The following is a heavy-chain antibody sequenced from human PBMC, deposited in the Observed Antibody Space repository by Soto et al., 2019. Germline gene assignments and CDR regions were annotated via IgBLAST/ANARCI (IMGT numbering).Heavy chain of an antibody. CDR2: ISSSSSYI. CDR1: GFTFSSYS. D-gene: IGHD1-1*01. J-gene: IGHJ4*02. CDR3: ARDWTGTPGPDLVVY. V-gene: IGHV3-21*01. Sequence: EVQLVESGGGLVKPGGSLRLSCAASGFTFSSYSMNWVRQAPGKGLEWVSSISSSSSYIYYADSVKGRFTISRDNAKNSLYLQMNSLRAEDTAVYYCARDWTGTPGPDLVVYWGQGTLVTVSS.